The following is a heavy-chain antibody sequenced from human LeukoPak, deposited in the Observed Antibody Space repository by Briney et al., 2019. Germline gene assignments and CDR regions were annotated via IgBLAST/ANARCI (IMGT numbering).Heavy chain of an antibody. J-gene: IGHJ5*02. CDR2: IYTSGST. CDR1: GGSISSYY. V-gene: IGHV4-4*07. Sequence: PSETLSLTCTVSGGSISSYYWSWIRQPAGKGLEWIGRIYTSGSTNYNPSLKSRVTMSVDTSKNQFSLKLSSVTAADTAVYYCARDSSVYYYDSSGYYPYSWFDPWGQGTLVTVSS. CDR3: ARDSSVYYYDSSGYYPYSWFDP. D-gene: IGHD3-22*01.